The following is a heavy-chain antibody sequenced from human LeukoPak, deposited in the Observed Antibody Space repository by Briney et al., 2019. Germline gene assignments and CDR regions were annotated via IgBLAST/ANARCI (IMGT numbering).Heavy chain of an antibody. Sequence: GGSLRLSCAAPGFTFNSYAMTWVRQAPGKGLEWVSDISGSGGSTYYADSVKGRFTISRDNSNNTVYLQMNSLRAEDTAVYYCAKGLIDRSGSRGQFDYWGQGSLVTVSS. V-gene: IGHV3-23*01. CDR2: ISGSGGST. D-gene: IGHD5-18*01. CDR3: AKGLIDRSGSRGQFDY. CDR1: GFTFNSYA. J-gene: IGHJ4*02.